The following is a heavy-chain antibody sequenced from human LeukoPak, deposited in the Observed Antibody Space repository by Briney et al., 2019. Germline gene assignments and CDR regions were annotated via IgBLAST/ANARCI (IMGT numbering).Heavy chain of an antibody. J-gene: IGHJ4*02. CDR3: ARDRRGYSGYDMN. Sequence: ASVKVSCKASGYTFNGYYMHWVRQAPGHGLEWMGRINPNSGGADSAQKFQGRVTLTIDTSVNTAYMELSSLRSDDTAVYYCARDRRGYSGYDMNWGQGTLVTVSS. CDR2: INPNSGGA. D-gene: IGHD5-12*01. CDR1: GYTFNGYY. V-gene: IGHV1-2*06.